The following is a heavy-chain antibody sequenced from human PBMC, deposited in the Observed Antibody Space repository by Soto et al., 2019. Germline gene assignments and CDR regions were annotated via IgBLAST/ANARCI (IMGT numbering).Heavy chain of an antibody. V-gene: IGHV4-31*03. J-gene: IGHJ6*02. D-gene: IGHD5-12*01. CDR3: ARGGSGYDYRGYGMDV. Sequence: QVQLQESGPGLVKPSQTLSLTCTVSGGSISSGGYYWSWIRQHPGKGLEWIGYIYYSGTTYYNPSLKGRVNISVDTSKNQFSLKLNSVTAADTAVYYCARGGSGYDYRGYGMDVWGQGTTVTVSS. CDR2: IYYSGTT. CDR1: GGSISSGGYY.